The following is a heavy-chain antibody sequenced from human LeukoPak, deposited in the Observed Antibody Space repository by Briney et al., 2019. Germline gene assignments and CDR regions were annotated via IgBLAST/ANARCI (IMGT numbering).Heavy chain of an antibody. CDR1: GGSISGYY. Sequence: PSETLSLTCTVSGGSISGYYWSWIRQSAGKGLEWIGRIYTAGSTNYNPSLKSRVTMSVDTSKNQFSLKLGSVTAADKAIYYCARYDSSGLDYWGQGTLVTVSS. CDR3: ARYDSSGLDY. J-gene: IGHJ4*02. CDR2: IYTAGST. D-gene: IGHD3-22*01. V-gene: IGHV4-4*07.